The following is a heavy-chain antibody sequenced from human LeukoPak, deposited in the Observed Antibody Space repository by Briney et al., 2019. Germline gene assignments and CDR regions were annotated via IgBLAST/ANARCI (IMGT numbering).Heavy chain of an antibody. Sequence: PGGSLRLSCTASGFTFGDYAMSWVRQAPGKGLEWVGFIRSKAYGGTTEYAASVKGRFTISRDDSKSIAYLQMNSLKTEDTAVYYCTREPHPIQLWPYYYYYYMDVWGKGTTVTISS. V-gene: IGHV3-49*04. CDR2: IRSKAYGGTT. J-gene: IGHJ6*03. CDR3: TREPHPIQLWPYYYYYYMDV. D-gene: IGHD5-18*01. CDR1: GFTFGDYA.